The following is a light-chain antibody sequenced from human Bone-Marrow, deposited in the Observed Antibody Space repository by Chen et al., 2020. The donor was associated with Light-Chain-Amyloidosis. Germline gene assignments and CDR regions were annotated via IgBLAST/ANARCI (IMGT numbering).Light chain of an antibody. V-gene: IGKV3-20*01. J-gene: IGKJ4*01. CDR2: GSS. CDR1: QTISSKY. CDR3: QQYGTSPLT. Sequence: EIVLTQSPVTLSLSPGEGANLSCRAIQTISSKYLTWYQQKFGQAPRLLIYGSSSRATGIPDRFTGSGSGTDFTLTINRLEPEDFAMYYCQQYGTSPLTFGGGTKVEIK.